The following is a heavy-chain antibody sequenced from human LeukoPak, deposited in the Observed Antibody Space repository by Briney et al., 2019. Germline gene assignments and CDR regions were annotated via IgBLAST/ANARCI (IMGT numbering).Heavy chain of an antibody. J-gene: IGHJ5*02. CDR2: VYYSGST. V-gene: IGHV4-61*03. CDR3: ARTLIRNYNWFDP. Sequence: PSETLSLTGPVSGGSVSSGSHYWSWIRQPPGKGLEWIGHVYYSGSTSYNPSLKGRVTISVDTSKNHFSLELHSVTAADTAVYYCARTLIRNYNWFDPWGQGTLVTVSS. CDR1: GGSVSSGSHY. D-gene: IGHD3-16*01.